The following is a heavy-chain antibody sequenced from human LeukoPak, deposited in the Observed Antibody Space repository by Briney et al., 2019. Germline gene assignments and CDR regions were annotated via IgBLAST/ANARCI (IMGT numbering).Heavy chain of an antibody. Sequence: SETLSLTCAVYGGSFSGYYWSWIRQPQGKGLEWIGEINNSGSTNYNPSLKSRVTIAVDTSKNQFSLKLSSGTAADTAEYYCARSLYYYVSSGYYYSPWGQGTLVTVSS. CDR1: GGSFSGYY. D-gene: IGHD3-22*01. V-gene: IGHV4-34*01. J-gene: IGHJ5*02. CDR2: INNSGST. CDR3: ARSLYYYVSSGYYYSP.